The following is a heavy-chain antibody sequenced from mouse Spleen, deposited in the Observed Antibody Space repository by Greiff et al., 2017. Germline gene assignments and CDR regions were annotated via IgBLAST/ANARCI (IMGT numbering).Heavy chain of an antibody. CDR2: ISSGGSYT. D-gene: IGHD1-1*01. V-gene: IGHV5-9-4*01. CDR1: GFTFSSYA. Sequence: EVKLVESGGGLVKPGGSLKLSCAASGFTFSSYAMSWVRQSPEKRLEWVAEISSGGSYTYYPDTVTGRFTISRDNAKNTLYLEMSSLRSEDTAMYYCARGGYGSSYGAYWGQGTLVTVSA. J-gene: IGHJ3*01. CDR3: ARGGYGSSYGAY.